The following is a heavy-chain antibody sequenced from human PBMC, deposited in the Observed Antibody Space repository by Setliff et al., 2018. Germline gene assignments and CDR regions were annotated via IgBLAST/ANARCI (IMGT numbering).Heavy chain of an antibody. Sequence: SVKVSCKASGGTFSRYAISWVRQAPGQGLEWMGGSIPMYRTTKYAQKFQGRVTITTDESTTTAYMELSSLRSEDTAVYYCARDRKEVVISPSQAAFDIWGQGTMVTVSS. CDR3: ARDRKEVVISPSQAAFDI. D-gene: IGHD3-22*01. V-gene: IGHV1-69*05. J-gene: IGHJ3*02. CDR2: SIPMYRTT. CDR1: GGTFSRYA.